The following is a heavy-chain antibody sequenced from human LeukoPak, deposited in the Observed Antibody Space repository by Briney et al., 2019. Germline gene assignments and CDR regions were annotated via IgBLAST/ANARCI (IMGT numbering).Heavy chain of an antibody. CDR1: GFSFSSYT. Sequence: GGSLRLSCAASGFSFSSYTMNWVRQAPGKGLEWVSIISSSSSYIYYADSVKGRFTISRDNGKNSLSLQMNSLRAEDTAVYYCARDAYCGGDCYSGPPIDYWGQGTLVTVSS. D-gene: IGHD2-21*02. CDR2: ISSSSSYI. V-gene: IGHV3-21*01. J-gene: IGHJ4*02. CDR3: ARDAYCGGDCYSGPPIDY.